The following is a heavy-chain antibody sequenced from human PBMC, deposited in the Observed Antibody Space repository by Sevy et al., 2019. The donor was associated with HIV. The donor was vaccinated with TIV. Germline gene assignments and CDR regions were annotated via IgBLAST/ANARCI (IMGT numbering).Heavy chain of an antibody. CDR3: ARDQEVMAIGAFDI. J-gene: IGHJ3*02. D-gene: IGHD2-21*01. CDR2: TYYRSKWYS. CDR1: GDSVSRNSAA. V-gene: IGHV6-1*01. Sequence: SQTLSLTCAISGDSVSRNSAAWSWIRQSPSRGLEWLGRTYYRSKWYSDYEVSVKGRITVNADTSKNQFSLQLNSVTPEDTAVYYCARDQEVMAIGAFDIWGQGTMVTVSS.